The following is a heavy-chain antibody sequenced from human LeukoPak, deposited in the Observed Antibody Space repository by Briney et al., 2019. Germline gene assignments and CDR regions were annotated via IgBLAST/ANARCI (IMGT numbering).Heavy chain of an antibody. CDR2: ITASGGNT. J-gene: IGHJ4*02. Sequence: GGSLRLSCAASGFTFSSYAMGWVRQAPGKELEWVPAITASGGNTYYADSVKGRFTISRDNSKNTLYLQVNSLRAEDTAVYYCAKGNGYSYGRYYFDYWGQGTLVTVSS. CDR3: AKGNGYSYGRYYFDY. D-gene: IGHD5-18*01. V-gene: IGHV3-23*01. CDR1: GFTFSSYA.